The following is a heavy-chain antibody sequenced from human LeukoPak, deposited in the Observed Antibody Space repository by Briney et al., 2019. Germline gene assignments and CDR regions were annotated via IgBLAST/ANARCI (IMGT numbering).Heavy chain of an antibody. CDR1: GYSISSGYY. CDR2: IYYSGST. V-gene: IGHV4-38-2*02. J-gene: IGHJ4*02. Sequence: PSETLSLTCTVSGYSISSGYYWGWIRQPPGKGLEWIGSIYYSGSTYYNPSLKSRVTISVDTSKNQFSLKLSSVTAADTAVYYCARGRYYDILTGYYQHFDYWGQGTLVTVSS. CDR3: ARGRYYDILTGYYQHFDY. D-gene: IGHD3-9*01.